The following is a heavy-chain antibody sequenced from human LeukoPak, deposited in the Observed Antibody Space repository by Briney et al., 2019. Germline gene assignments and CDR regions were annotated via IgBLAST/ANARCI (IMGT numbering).Heavy chain of an antibody. Sequence: SETLSLTCTVSGGSISSYYWSWLRQPPGKGLAWMGYIYYSGSTNYNPSLKSRVTISVDTSKNQFSLKLSSVTAADTAVYYCARGLSPSSAPADWFDPWGQGTLVTVSS. J-gene: IGHJ5*02. CDR2: IYYSGST. CDR3: ARGLSPSSAPADWFDP. D-gene: IGHD6-25*01. CDR1: GGSISSYY. V-gene: IGHV4-59*08.